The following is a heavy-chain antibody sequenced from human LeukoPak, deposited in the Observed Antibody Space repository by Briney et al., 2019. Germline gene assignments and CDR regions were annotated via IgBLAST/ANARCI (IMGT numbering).Heavy chain of an antibody. J-gene: IGHJ4*02. D-gene: IGHD2-15*01. V-gene: IGHV3-21*01. Sequence: TGGSLRLSCAASGFTFSSYSMNWVRQAPGKGLEWVSCISISSNYIYYPDSVKGRFTISRDNAKNSLYLQMSSLRAEDTAVYYCARDGGGGLDYWGQGTLVTVSS. CDR2: ISISSNYI. CDR1: GFTFSSYS. CDR3: ARDGGGGLDY.